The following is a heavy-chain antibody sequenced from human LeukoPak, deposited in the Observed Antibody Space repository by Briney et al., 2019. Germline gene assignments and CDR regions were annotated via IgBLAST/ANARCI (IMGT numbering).Heavy chain of an antibody. J-gene: IGHJ4*02. D-gene: IGHD3-3*01. Sequence: GRSLRLSCAASGFTFSSYAMHWVRQAPGKGLEWVAVISYDGSNKYYADSVKGRFTISRDNSKNTLYLQMNSLRTEDTAVYYCARDQNNDFWSGYYGIPDYWGQGTLVTVSS. CDR3: ARDQNNDFWSGYYGIPDY. V-gene: IGHV3-30-3*01. CDR1: GFTFSSYA. CDR2: ISYDGSNK.